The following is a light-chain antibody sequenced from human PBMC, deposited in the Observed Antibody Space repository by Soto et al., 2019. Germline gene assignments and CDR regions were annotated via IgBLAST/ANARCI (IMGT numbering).Light chain of an antibody. CDR1: SGHSSYA. V-gene: IGLV4-69*02. J-gene: IGLJ2*01. CDR2: LNSDGSH. Sequence: QLVLTQSPSASASLGASVKLTCTLSSGHSSYAIAWHQQQSEKGPRYLMRLNSDGSHSRGDGIPDRFSGSSSGAERYLTISSRQSEDEADYYCQTWGTGIHVVFGGGTKLTVL. CDR3: QTWGTGIHVV.